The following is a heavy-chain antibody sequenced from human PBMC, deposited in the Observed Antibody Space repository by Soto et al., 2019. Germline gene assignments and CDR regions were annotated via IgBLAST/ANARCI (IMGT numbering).Heavy chain of an antibody. CDR1: GFVSTNHN. CDR2: INAGNGNT. J-gene: IGHJ4*02. Sequence: QAHLVQSGTEVKMPGDSVQVSCKASGFVSTNHNFHWVRQAPGRSLEWMGRINAGNGNTQYSQNFQGRVTFTSDPSASTAFMELTNLRFEDRAMYYCASDYGSNWRLWGQGTLVSVSS. V-gene: IGHV1-3*01. D-gene: IGHD6-19*01. CDR3: ASDYGSNWRL.